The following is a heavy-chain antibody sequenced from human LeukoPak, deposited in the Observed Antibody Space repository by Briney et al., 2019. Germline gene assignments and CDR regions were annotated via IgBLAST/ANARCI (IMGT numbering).Heavy chain of an antibody. Sequence: QTLSLTCAISGDSVSSNSVTWNWIRQSPSRGLEWLGWTYYRSTWYNDHSVSVRGRITVNPDTSKNQFSLHLNSVTPEDTAVYYCARRLTQYDCFDPWGQGILVTVSS. D-gene: IGHD2-2*01. CDR3: ARRLTQYDCFDP. V-gene: IGHV6-1*01. J-gene: IGHJ5*02. CDR2: TYYRSTWYN. CDR1: GDSVSSNSVT.